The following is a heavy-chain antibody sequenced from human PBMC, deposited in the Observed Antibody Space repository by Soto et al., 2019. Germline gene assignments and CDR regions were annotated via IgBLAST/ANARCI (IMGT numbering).Heavy chain of an antibody. V-gene: IGHV1-69*06. CDR1: GGTFSSYA. D-gene: IGHD6-19*01. CDR2: IIPIFGTS. Sequence: SVKVSCKASGGTFSSYAISWVRQAPGQGLEWMGSIIPIFGTSNYAQNFQGRVTITADKSTSTAYMEWSSLKSEDTAVYYSARVRVAGTGSIGHYGVDVWGQGTSATVS. CDR3: ARVRVAGTGSIGHYGVDV. J-gene: IGHJ6*02.